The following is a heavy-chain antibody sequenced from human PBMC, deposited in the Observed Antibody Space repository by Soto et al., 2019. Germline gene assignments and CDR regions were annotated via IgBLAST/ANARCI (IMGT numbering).Heavy chain of an antibody. CDR2: ISGSGGST. CDR3: AKDAEYSSSSGLGMDV. D-gene: IGHD6-6*01. J-gene: IGHJ6*02. CDR1: GFTFSSYA. Sequence: EVQLLESGGGLVQPGGSMRLSCAASGFTFSSYARSWVRQAPGKGLEWVSAISGSGGSTYYADSVKGRFTISRDNSKNTLYLQMNSLRAEDTAVYYCAKDAEYSSSSGLGMDVWGQGTTVTVSS. V-gene: IGHV3-23*01.